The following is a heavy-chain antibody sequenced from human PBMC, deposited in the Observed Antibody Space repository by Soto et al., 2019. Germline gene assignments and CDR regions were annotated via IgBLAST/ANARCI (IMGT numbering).Heavy chain of an antibody. D-gene: IGHD2-21*02. V-gene: IGHV3-74*01. Sequence: GGSLTLSCAASGFTFSSYWMHWVRQAPGKGLVWVSRINSDGSSTSYADSVKGRFTISRDNAKNTLYLQMNSLRAEDTAVYYCARDLMVLRAQRSYCGGDCYSAFDIWGQGTMVTVSS. J-gene: IGHJ3*02. CDR2: INSDGSST. CDR1: GFTFSSYW. CDR3: ARDLMVLRAQRSYCGGDCYSAFDI.